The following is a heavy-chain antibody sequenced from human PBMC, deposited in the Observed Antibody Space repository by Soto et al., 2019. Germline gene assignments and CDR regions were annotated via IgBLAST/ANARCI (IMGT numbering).Heavy chain of an antibody. CDR3: ARVPHWGSHDTFDI. J-gene: IGHJ3*02. CDR1: GDSVSSNSAA. V-gene: IGHV6-1*01. Sequence: LSQTLSLTCAISGDSVSSNSAAWNWIRQSPSRGLEWLGRTYYRSKWYNDYAVSVKSRIIINPDTSKNQFSLQLNSVTPEDTAVYYCARVPHWGSHDTFDIWGQGTMVTVSS. D-gene: IGHD7-27*01. CDR2: TYYRSKWYN.